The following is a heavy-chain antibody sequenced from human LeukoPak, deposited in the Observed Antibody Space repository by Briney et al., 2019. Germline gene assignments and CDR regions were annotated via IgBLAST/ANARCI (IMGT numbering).Heavy chain of an antibody. D-gene: IGHD3-10*01. Sequence: GGSLRLSCAASRFTFNSYAMSWVRQAPGKGLEWVSGISWNSGSIGYADSVKGRFTISRDNAKNSLYLQMNSLRAEDTALYYCAKDIGFGELVRAFDIWGQGTMVTVSS. CDR3: AKDIGFGELVRAFDI. V-gene: IGHV3-9*01. CDR1: RFTFNSYA. CDR2: ISWNSGSI. J-gene: IGHJ3*02.